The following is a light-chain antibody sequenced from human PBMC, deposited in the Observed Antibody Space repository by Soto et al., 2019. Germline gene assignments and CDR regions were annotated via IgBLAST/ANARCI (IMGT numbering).Light chain of an antibody. CDR2: EVS. Sequence: QSALTQPASVSGSPGQSITISCTGTSSDGGGYNYVSWYQQHPGKAPKLMIYEVSNRPSGVSNRFSGSKSDNTASLTISGLQAEDEADYYCGSYTSTRTYVFGTGTKLTVL. CDR3: GSYTSTRTYV. V-gene: IGLV2-14*01. J-gene: IGLJ1*01. CDR1: SSDGGGYNY.